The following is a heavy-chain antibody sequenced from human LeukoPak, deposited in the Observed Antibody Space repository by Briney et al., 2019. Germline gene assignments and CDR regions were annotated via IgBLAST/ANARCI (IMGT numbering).Heavy chain of an antibody. D-gene: IGHD6-13*01. J-gene: IGHJ4*02. CDR1: GYSFNTYW. CDR3: ARHGVRGSGAADTYTSFDY. V-gene: IGHV5-51*01. CDR2: IYPGDSDT. Sequence: PGESLKISCKGSGYSFNTYWIGWVRQMPGKGLEWMGIIYPGDSDTKYSPSFQGQVTISADKSISTAYLQWSSLKASDTAMYYCARHGVRGSGAADTYTSFDYWGQGTLVTVSS.